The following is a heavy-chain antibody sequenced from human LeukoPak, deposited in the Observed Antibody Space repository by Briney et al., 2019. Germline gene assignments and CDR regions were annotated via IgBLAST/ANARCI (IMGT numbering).Heavy chain of an antibody. CDR2: IIPIFGTA. CDR3: ASGSQVVPAAINH. V-gene: IGHV1-69*13. J-gene: IGHJ5*02. D-gene: IGHD2-2*02. Sequence: GASVKVSCKASGYTFTSYDINWVRQAPGQGLEWMGGIIPIFGTANYAQKFQGRVTITADESTSTAYMELSSLRSEDTAVYYCASGSQVVPAAINHWGQGTLVTVSS. CDR1: GYTFTSYD.